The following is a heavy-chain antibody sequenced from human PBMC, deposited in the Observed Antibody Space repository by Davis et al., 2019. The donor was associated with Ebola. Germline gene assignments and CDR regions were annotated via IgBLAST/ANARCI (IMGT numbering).Heavy chain of an antibody. V-gene: IGHV1-8*02. CDR1: GGTFSSYA. J-gene: IGHJ4*02. CDR3: ARNPPGAVFGVVIAD. CDR2: MNPNSGST. D-gene: IGHD3-3*01. Sequence: ASVKVSCKASGGTFSSYAISWVRQAPGQGLEWMGWMNPNSGSTGYAREFQGRVTMTRDTSISTAYMELSSLRSEDSAVYYCARNPPGAVFGVVIADWGQGTLVTVSS.